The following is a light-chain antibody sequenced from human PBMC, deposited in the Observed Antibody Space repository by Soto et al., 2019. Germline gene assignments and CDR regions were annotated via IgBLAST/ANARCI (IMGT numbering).Light chain of an antibody. CDR2: DAS. CDR3: QQRSSWT. J-gene: IGKJ1*01. CDR1: QSVSSF. V-gene: IGKV3-11*01. Sequence: EIVLTQSPATLSLSPGERATLSCRASQSVSSFLGWYQQKPGQAPRLLIYDASNRAPGIPARFSVSGSGTDFTLTISSLEPEAFAVYYCQQRSSWTFGQGTKVEMK.